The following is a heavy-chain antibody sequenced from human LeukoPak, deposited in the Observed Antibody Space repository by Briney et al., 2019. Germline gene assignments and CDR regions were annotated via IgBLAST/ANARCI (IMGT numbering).Heavy chain of an antibody. CDR1: GDPISSYSDY. CDR3: AREYSGFDY. J-gene: IGHJ4*02. V-gene: IGHV4-61*01. CDR2: VYYSGST. D-gene: IGHD5-12*01. Sequence: SETLSPTCTVSGDPISSYSDYTNYKWTWIRQPPGMGLEWIGYVYYSGSTNYNPSLKSRVTISVDTSKNQFSLKLTSVTAADTAVYYCAREYSGFDYWGQGTLATVSS.